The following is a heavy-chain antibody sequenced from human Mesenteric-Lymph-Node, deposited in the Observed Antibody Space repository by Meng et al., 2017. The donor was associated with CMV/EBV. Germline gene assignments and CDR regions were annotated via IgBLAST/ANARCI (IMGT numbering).Heavy chain of an antibody. D-gene: IGHD3-3*01. CDR2: IGGSGSTP. Sequence: GGSLRLSCAASGFTFNNYDMSWVRQAPGKGLEWVSFIGGSGSTPYYADSVKGRFTVSRDNSKNTLYLQMYSLRADDTAVYYCAKGSIRFLEWLSDYWGQGTQVTVPQ. CDR1: GFTFNNYD. J-gene: IGHJ4*02. V-gene: IGHV3-23*01. CDR3: AKGSIRFLEWLSDY.